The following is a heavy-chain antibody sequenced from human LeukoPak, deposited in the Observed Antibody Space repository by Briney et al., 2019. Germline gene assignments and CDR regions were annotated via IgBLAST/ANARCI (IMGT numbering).Heavy chain of an antibody. Sequence: GGSLRLSCAASGFTVSSNYMSWVRQAPGKGLEWVSVIYSGGSTYYADSVKGRFTISRHNSKNTLYLQMNSLRAEDTAVYYCARDTCIAARAFGFDIWGQGTMVTVSS. CDR3: ARDTCIAARAFGFDI. CDR1: GFTVSSNY. CDR2: IYSGGST. V-gene: IGHV3-53*04. J-gene: IGHJ3*02. D-gene: IGHD6-13*01.